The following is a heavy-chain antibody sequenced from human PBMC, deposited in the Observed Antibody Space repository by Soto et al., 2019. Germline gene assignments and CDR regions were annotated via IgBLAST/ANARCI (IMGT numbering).Heavy chain of an antibody. J-gene: IGHJ2*01. D-gene: IGHD1-7*01. CDR1: GFSFSDYY. V-gene: IGHV3-11*05. CDR2: ITSSSSYT. Sequence: QVQLVESGGGLVKPGGSLRLSCAASGFSFSDYYMSWIRQAPGKGLEWVSYITSSSSYTNYADSVKGRFTSSRDNAKNSLYLQMNSLRAEDTAVYYCAKLRPSYWYFDLCGPVTLVIVSS. CDR3: AKLRPSYWYFDL.